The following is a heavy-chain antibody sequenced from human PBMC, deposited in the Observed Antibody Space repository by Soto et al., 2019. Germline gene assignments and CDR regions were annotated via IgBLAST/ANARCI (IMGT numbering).Heavy chain of an antibody. CDR2: MNPNSGNT. J-gene: IGHJ6*02. D-gene: IGHD6-13*01. CDR3: ARGPGQRWYWHHYYYYGMDV. CDR1: GYTFTSYD. V-gene: IGHV1-8*01. Sequence: QVQLVQSGAEVKKPGASVKVSCKASGYTFTSYDINWVRQATGQGLEWTGWMNPNSGNTGYAQKFQGRVTMTMNTSISTAYMELSSLRSEDTAVYYCARGPGQRWYWHHYYYYGMDVWGQGTTVTVSS.